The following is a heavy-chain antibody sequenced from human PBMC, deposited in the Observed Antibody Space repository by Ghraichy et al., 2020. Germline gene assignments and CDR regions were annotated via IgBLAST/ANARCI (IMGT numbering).Heavy chain of an antibody. D-gene: IGHD4-17*01. CDR3: ARGYYGDYVPY. Sequence: SVKVSCKTSGGNFSTYAINWVRQAPGQGLEWMGRIIPILDRTDFAQKFQDRVTITADKSTSTTYMELSSLTSEDTAIYYCARGYYGDYVPYWGQGTQVTVSS. CDR1: GGNFSTYA. CDR2: IIPILDRT. J-gene: IGHJ4*02. V-gene: IGHV1-69*04.